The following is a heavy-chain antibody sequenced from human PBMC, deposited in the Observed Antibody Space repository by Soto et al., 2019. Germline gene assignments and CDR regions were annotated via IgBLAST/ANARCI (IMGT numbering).Heavy chain of an antibody. V-gene: IGHV4-31*03. CDR3: ARASPPALIDAFDI. J-gene: IGHJ3*02. CDR1: GGSISSGGYY. Sequence: QVQLRESGPGLVKPSQTLSLTCTVSGGSISSGGYYWGWIRQSPGKGLEWIGYHFYSGSTYYNPSLKSRVTISIATSKNQFSLILNSVTAADTAVYYCARASPPALIDAFDIWGQGTMVTVSS. CDR2: HFYSGST.